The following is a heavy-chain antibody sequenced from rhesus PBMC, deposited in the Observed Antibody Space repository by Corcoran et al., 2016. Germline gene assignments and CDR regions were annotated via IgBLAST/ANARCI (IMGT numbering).Heavy chain of an antibody. V-gene: IGHV4S11*01. CDR3: ARDRFRGSWGL. D-gene: IGHD6-25*01. J-gene: IGHJ4*01. CDR2: IYGSGSST. CDR1: GGSISRTY. Sequence: QLQLQESAPGLVKPSETLSLTCPVSGGSISRTYWSWIRQAPGKGLEWIGYIYGSGSSTNYNPSLKSRVTLSVDTSKNQLSLKLSSVTAADTAVYYCARDRFRGSWGLWGQGVLVTVSS.